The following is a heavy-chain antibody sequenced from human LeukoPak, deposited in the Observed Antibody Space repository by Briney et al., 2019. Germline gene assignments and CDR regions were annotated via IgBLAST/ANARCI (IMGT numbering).Heavy chain of an antibody. Sequence: VASVKVSCKASGGTFSSYAISWVRQAPGQGLEWMGRIIPILGTANYAQKFQGRVTITADKSTSTAYMELSSLRSEDTAVYYCARDSCSSTSCYADYYYGMDVWGQGTTVTVSS. CDR2: IIPILGTA. V-gene: IGHV1-69*04. J-gene: IGHJ6*02. CDR1: GGTFSSYA. D-gene: IGHD2-2*01. CDR3: ARDSCSSTSCYADYYYGMDV.